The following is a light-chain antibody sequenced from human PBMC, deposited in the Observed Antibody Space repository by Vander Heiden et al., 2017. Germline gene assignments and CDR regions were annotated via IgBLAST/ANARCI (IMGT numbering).Light chain of an antibody. Sequence: TQSHSTLSASVGDRVTITCRATGHIRRCVAWYQQKPGKAPKLLNYRASSLESGVPSRFSGSGSGTEFTLTISSLQPDDLATYYCQQYDRGRTFGQGTKVEVK. CDR1: GHIRRC. J-gene: IGKJ1*01. CDR3: QQYDRGRT. CDR2: RAS. V-gene: IGKV1-5*03.